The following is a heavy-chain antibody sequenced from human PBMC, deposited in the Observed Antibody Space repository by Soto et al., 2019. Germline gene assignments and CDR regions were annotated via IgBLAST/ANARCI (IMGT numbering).Heavy chain of an antibody. D-gene: IGHD3-22*01. V-gene: IGHV3-23*01. J-gene: IGHJ4*02. CDR1: GFTFSSYA. Sequence: GGSLRLSCAASGFTFSSYAMSWVRQAPGKGLEWVSAISGSGGSTYYADSVKGRFTISRDNSKNTLYLQMNSLRAEDTAVYYCAKGFRIADYYDSSGYYWGQGTLVTVSS. CDR3: AKGFRIADYYDSSGYY. CDR2: ISGSGGST.